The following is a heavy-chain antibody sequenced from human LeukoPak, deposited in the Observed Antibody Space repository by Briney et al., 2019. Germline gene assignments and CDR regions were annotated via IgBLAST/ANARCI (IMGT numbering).Heavy chain of an antibody. CDR2: ISSSSSTI. V-gene: IGHV3-48*01. Sequence: GGSLRLSCAASGFAFSTYSRNWVRQAPGKGLEWVSYISSSSSTIYYADSVKGRFTISRDNAKNSLYLQMNSLRAEDTAVYYCARDLSSGYSYYFDYWGQGTLVTVSS. J-gene: IGHJ4*02. CDR3: ARDLSSGYSYYFDY. CDR1: GFAFSTYS. D-gene: IGHD3-22*01.